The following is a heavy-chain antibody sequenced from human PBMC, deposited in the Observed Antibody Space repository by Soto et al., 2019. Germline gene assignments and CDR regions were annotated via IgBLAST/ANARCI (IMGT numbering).Heavy chain of an antibody. CDR2: IYWNSGKT. V-gene: IGHV3-9*01. J-gene: IGHJ6*03. Sequence: EMQLVESGGDLVQPGRSLRLSCAASGFSFNDHAMHWVRQTPGKGLEWVSGIYWNSGKTGYADSVKGRFTISRDYAMNSLYLQMSSLRTEDTASYYCTRDESAGGVDVWGKGTTVSVS. CDR3: TRDESAGGVDV. D-gene: IGHD3-16*01. CDR1: GFSFNDHA.